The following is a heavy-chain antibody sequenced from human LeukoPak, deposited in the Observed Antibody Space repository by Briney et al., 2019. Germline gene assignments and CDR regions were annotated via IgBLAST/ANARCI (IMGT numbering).Heavy chain of an antibody. Sequence: SETLSLTCTVSGGSISSYYWSWIRQPPGKGLERIWYIYYSGSTNYNPSPKSRVTISVDTSKNQFSLKLSSVAAADTAVYYCAGQYYDILTGYTESWGQGTLVTVSS. D-gene: IGHD3-9*01. J-gene: IGHJ4*02. CDR2: IYYSGST. CDR3: AGQYYDILTGYTES. V-gene: IGHV4-59*01. CDR1: GGSISSYY.